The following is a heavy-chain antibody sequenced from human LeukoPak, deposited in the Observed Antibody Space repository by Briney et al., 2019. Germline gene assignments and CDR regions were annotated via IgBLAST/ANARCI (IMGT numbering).Heavy chain of an antibody. J-gene: IGHJ4*02. V-gene: IGHV3-48*02. CDR2: ISTGSSAI. CDR1: GFTFRSYS. Sequence: GGSLRLSCAASGFTFRSYSMNWVRQAPGQGLEWVSYISTGSSAIYYADSVKGRFTISRDNAKNSLYLQMNSLRDEDTAVYYCARDLGGSGDYWGQGTLVTVSS. D-gene: IGHD3-10*01. CDR3: ARDLGGSGDY.